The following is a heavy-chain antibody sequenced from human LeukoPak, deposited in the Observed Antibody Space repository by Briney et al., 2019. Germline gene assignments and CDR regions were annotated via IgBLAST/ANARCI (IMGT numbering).Heavy chain of an antibody. V-gene: IGHV4-31*03. CDR3: ATYGSGSYRFDP. CDR2: IHHSGST. Sequence: SETLSLTCTVSGGSISSSNYYWGWIRQPPGKGLEWIGYIHHSGSTYYNPSLKSRVIISVDTSKNQFSLKLNSVTAADTAVYYCATYGSGSYRFDPWGQGTLVTVSS. CDR1: GGSISSSNYY. D-gene: IGHD3-10*01. J-gene: IGHJ5*02.